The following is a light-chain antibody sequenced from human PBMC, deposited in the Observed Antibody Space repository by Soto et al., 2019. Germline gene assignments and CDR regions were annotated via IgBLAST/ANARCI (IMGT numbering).Light chain of an antibody. CDR1: SSDVGNYNY. J-gene: IGLJ1*01. V-gene: IGLV2-14*01. CDR3: SSYTSSSTPYF. CDR2: EVN. Sequence: QSALTQPASVSGSPGQSIAISCTGTSSDVGNYNYVSWYQQHPGKAPKLMIYEVNNRPSGVSNRFSGSKSGNTASLTISGLQAEDEADYYCSSYTSSSTPYFFGTGTKLTVL.